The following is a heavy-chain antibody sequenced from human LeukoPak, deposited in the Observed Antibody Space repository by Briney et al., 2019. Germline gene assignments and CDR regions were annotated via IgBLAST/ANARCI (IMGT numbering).Heavy chain of an antibody. D-gene: IGHD3-22*01. CDR1: GFTFSDYY. V-gene: IGHV3-11*01. Sequence: PGGSLRLFCAASGFTFSDYYMTWVRQAPGKGLEWISHISTSAGTIYYADSVKGRFTISRDNAENSLYLQMNSLRAEDTAVYYCARDAIDSSGFDFDYWGQGTLVTVSS. J-gene: IGHJ4*02. CDR2: ISTSAGTI. CDR3: ARDAIDSSGFDFDY.